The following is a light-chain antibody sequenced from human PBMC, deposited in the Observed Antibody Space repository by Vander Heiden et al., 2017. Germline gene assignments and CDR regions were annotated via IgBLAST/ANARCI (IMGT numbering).Light chain of an antibody. Sequence: EIVLTQSPGTLSLSPGERATLSCRASQSVSSTYLAWYQQRPGQAPRLLVYGASRRATGIPDRFSGSGSGTDFTLTIRRLEPEDFAVYYCQQYGRSFGGGTKVEI. J-gene: IGKJ4*01. CDR3: QQYGRS. CDR1: QSVSSTY. CDR2: GAS. V-gene: IGKV3-20*01.